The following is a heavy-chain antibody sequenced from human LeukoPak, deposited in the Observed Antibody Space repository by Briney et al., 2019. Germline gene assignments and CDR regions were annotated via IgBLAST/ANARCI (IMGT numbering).Heavy chain of an antibody. D-gene: IGHD5-24*01. V-gene: IGHV1-69*04. J-gene: IGHJ6*02. CDR3: ARDRRWLQSENYYGMDV. Sequence: GASVTVSCKASGGTFSSYAISWVRQAPGQGLEWMGRIIPILGIANYAQKFQGRVTITADKSTSTAYMELSSLRSEDTAAYYCARDRRWLQSENYYGMDVWGQGTTVTVSS. CDR2: IIPILGIA. CDR1: GGTFSSYA.